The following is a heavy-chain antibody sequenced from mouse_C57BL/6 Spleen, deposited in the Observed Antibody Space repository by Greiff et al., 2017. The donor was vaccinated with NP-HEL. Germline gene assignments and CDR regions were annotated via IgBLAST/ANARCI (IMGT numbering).Heavy chain of an antibody. CDR1: GFTFTDYS. CDR2: IRNKANGYTT. J-gene: IGHJ1*03. Sequence: EVMLVESGGGLVQPGGSLSLSCAASGFTFTDYSMSWVRQPPGKALEWLGFIRNKANGYTTEYSASVKGRFTISRDNSQSILYLQMNALRAEDSATYYCARSQYGNYWYFDVWGTGTTVTVSS. CDR3: ARSQYGNYWYFDV. D-gene: IGHD2-1*01. V-gene: IGHV7-3*01.